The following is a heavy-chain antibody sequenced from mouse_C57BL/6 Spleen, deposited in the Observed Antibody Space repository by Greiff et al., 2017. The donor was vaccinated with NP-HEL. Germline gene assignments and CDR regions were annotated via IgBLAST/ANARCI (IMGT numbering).Heavy chain of an antibody. J-gene: IGHJ2*01. V-gene: IGHV1-82*01. D-gene: IGHD3-3*01. Sequence: QVQLQQSGPELVKPGASVKISCKASGYAFSSSWMNWVKQRPGKGLEWIGRIYPGDGDTNYNGKFKGKATLTADKSSSTAYMQLSSLTSEDSAVYFCARGRGEYYFDYWGQGTTLTVSS. CDR2: IYPGDGDT. CDR3: ARGRGEYYFDY. CDR1: GYAFSSSW.